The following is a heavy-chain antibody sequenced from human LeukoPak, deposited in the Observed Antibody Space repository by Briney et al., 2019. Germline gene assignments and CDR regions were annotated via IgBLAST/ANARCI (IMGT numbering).Heavy chain of an antibody. Sequence: ASVKVSCKASGYTFTSYDINWVRQAPGQGLEWMGIINPSGGSTSYAQKFQGRVTMTRDMSTSTVYMELSSLRSEDTAVNYCARAMVRGVIQPWGQGTLVTVSS. J-gene: IGHJ5*02. CDR2: INPSGGST. D-gene: IGHD3-10*01. CDR1: GYTFTSYD. V-gene: IGHV1-46*01. CDR3: ARAMVRGVIQP.